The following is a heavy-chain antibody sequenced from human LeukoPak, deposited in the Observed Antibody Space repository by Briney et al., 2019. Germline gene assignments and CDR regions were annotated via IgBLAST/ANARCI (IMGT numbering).Heavy chain of an antibody. CDR1: GYSISSGYY. CDR3: ARERGLGASYYFDY. Sequence: SETLSLTCTVSGYSISSGYYWGWIRQPPGKGLEWIGSIYHSGNTFYNPSLKSRVTISVDTSKSQFSLKLSSVTAADTAVYYCARERGLGASYYFDYWGQGTLVTVSS. V-gene: IGHV4-38-2*02. D-gene: IGHD1-26*01. CDR2: IYHSGNT. J-gene: IGHJ4*02.